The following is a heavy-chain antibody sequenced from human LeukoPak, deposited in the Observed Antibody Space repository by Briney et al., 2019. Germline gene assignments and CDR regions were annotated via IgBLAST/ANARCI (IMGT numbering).Heavy chain of an antibody. J-gene: IGHJ6*02. Sequence: GGSLRLFCAASGFTFSSYAMHWGRQAPGKGLEGVAVISHDGSNKYYADSVKGRFTISRDNSKNTLYLQMNSLRAEDTAVYYCARDTRAAMDVWGQGTTVTVSS. CDR1: GFTFSSYA. V-gene: IGHV3-30-3*01. CDR3: ARDTRAAMDV. CDR2: ISHDGSNK.